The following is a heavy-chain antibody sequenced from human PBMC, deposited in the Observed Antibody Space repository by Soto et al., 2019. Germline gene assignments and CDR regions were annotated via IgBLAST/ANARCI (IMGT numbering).Heavy chain of an antibody. Sequence: LSLTCAVSGGSISSGGHSWSWIRQPPGKGLEWIGYIYHSGSTYYNPSLKSRVTISVDRSKNQFSLKLSSVTAADTAVYYCARERGGGDAFDIWGQGTMVTVSS. CDR2: IYHSGST. V-gene: IGHV4-30-2*01. D-gene: IGHD3-16*01. CDR1: GGSISSGGHS. J-gene: IGHJ3*02. CDR3: ARERGGGDAFDI.